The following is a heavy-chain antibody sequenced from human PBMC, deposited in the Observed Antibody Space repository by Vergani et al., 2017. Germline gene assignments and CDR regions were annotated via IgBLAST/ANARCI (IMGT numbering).Heavy chain of an antibody. D-gene: IGHD3-10*01. J-gene: IGHJ4*02. V-gene: IGHV1-69*18. CDR3: ATPFPVTYGSGRSTFDY. Sequence: QVQLVQSGAEVKKPGSSVKVSCKASGGTFSSYAISWVRQAPGQGLEWMGRIIPIFGTANYAQKFQGRVTITADESTSTAYMELSSLRSEDTAVYYGATPFPVTYGSGRSTFDYWGQGTLVTVSS. CDR2: IIPIFGTA. CDR1: GGTFSSYA.